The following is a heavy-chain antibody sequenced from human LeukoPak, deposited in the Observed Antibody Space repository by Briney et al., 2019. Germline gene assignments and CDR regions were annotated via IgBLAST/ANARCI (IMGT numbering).Heavy chain of an antibody. Sequence: GRSLRLSCAAPGFTFSSYAMHWVRQAPGKGLEWVAVISYDGSNKYYADSVKGRFTISRDNSKNTLYLQMNSLRAEDTAVYYCARDLKHIVVVTAAIGFDYWGQGTLVTVSS. J-gene: IGHJ4*02. D-gene: IGHD2-2*01. CDR1: GFTFSSYA. CDR3: ARDLKHIVVVTAAIGFDY. V-gene: IGHV3-30*04. CDR2: ISYDGSNK.